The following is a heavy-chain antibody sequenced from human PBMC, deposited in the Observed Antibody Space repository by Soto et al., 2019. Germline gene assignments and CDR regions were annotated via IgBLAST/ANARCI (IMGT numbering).Heavy chain of an antibody. V-gene: IGHV3-66*01. CDR2: IYAGGGT. Sequence: PGGSLRLSCVVSGVTVSSNYITWVRQAPGKGLEWVSVIYAGGGTYHADSVRGRFTISRDNSKNTVYLQMNNLRVEDTAVYYCARDAGILLGGQWGQGTLVTVSS. CDR3: ARDAGILLGGQ. CDR1: GVTVSSNY. J-gene: IGHJ4*02. D-gene: IGHD6-13*01.